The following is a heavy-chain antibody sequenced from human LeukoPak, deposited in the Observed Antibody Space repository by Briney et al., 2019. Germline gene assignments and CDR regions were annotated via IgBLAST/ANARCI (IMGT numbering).Heavy chain of an antibody. CDR1: GYSFTSYW. Sequence: GESLRISCKGSGYSFTSYWISWVRQMPGKGLEWMGRIDPSDSYTNYSPSLQGHVTISADKSTSTAYLQWSSLKASDTAMYYCARQQWLARTFDYWGQGTLVTVSS. CDR3: ARQQWLARTFDY. CDR2: IDPSDSYT. D-gene: IGHD6-19*01. V-gene: IGHV5-10-1*01. J-gene: IGHJ4*02.